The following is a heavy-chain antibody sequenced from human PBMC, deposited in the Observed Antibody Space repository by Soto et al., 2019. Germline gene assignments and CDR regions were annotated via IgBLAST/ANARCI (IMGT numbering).Heavy chain of an antibody. J-gene: IGHJ4*02. D-gene: IGHD3-10*01. Sequence: QVQLVQSGAELKKRGASVKVSCKASGYTISNYDKKWVRQATEQGPEWIGWVNHNNGDTGYAQKSQGRVTLTTDISTTTAYMELTNLRSEDTAIYYCAKVSRKGSAIDFDYWGQGTLITVSS. V-gene: IGHV1-8*01. CDR2: VNHNNGDT. CDR1: GYTISNYD. CDR3: AKVSRKGSAIDFDY.